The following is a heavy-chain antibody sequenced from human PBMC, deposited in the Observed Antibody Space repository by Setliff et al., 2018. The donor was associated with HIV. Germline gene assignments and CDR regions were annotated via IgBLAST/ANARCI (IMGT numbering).Heavy chain of an antibody. CDR3: ARDISLGILYTTPDY. V-gene: IGHV3-7*03. CDR1: GFTFTNYY. CDR2: IRRDGNEK. Sequence: HPGGSLRLSCAASGFTFTNYYMSWVRQAPGKGLEWVANIRRDGNEKYYVDSVKGRFTISRDNAKNSLHLQMNSLRAEDTAVYYCARDISLGILYTTPDYWGQGTLVTVSS. J-gene: IGHJ4*02. D-gene: IGHD2-15*01.